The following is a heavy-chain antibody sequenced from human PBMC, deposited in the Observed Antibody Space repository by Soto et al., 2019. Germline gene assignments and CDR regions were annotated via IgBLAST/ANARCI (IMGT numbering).Heavy chain of an antibody. D-gene: IGHD3-10*01. CDR3: ARDRGRVGEFLNY. V-gene: IGHV4-4*02. CDR1: GGSISSSNW. Sequence: QVQLQESGPGLVKPSGTLSLTCAVSGGSISSSNWWSWVRQPPGKGLEWIGEIYHSGSTNYNPSLKRRVTISVDKSKTQVSLKLSSVTAAETAVYYCARDRGRVGEFLNYWGQGTLVTVSS. CDR2: IYHSGST. J-gene: IGHJ4*02.